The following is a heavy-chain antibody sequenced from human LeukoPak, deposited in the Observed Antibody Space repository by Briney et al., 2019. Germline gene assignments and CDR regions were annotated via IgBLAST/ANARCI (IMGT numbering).Heavy chain of an antibody. D-gene: IGHD6-19*01. Sequence: GGSLRLSCAASGFTVSSNYMSWVRQAPGKGLEWVSAIYSGGSTYYADSVKGRFTISRDNSKNTLYLQMNSLRAEDTAVYYCARDRNQQWPYQGWFDPWGQGTLVTVSS. CDR2: IYSGGST. CDR3: ARDRNQQWPYQGWFDP. J-gene: IGHJ5*02. CDR1: GFTVSSNY. V-gene: IGHV3-53*01.